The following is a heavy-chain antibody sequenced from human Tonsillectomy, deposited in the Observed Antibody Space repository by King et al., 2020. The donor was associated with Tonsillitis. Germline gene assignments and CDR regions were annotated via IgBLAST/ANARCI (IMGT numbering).Heavy chain of an antibody. Sequence: VQLQESGPGLVKPSQTLSLTCTVSGGSISSGDYYWGWIRQPPGKGLEWIGYIYYSGSTYYNPSLKSRVTISVDTSKNQFSLKLSSVTAADTAVYYCARFRYRRHIYCSSTSCYGYWGQGTLVTVSS. D-gene: IGHD2-2*01. J-gene: IGHJ4*02. CDR1: GGSISSGDYY. V-gene: IGHV4-30-4*01. CDR3: ARFRYRRHIYCSSTSCYGY. CDR2: IYYSGST.